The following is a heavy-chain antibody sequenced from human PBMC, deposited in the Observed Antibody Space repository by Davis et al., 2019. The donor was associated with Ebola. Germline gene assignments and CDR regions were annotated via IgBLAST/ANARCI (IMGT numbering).Heavy chain of an antibody. CDR1: GFIFGSFA. CDR3: AKRTKNGYNSPIDH. D-gene: IGHD5-24*01. Sequence: GESLKISCAASGFIFGSFAMNWVRQAPGKGPEWISGFSGYYEESFYADSVKGRFTISRDNSKNRVYLQMDNLRADDTAVYYCAKRTKNGYNSPIDHWGQGTLVTVSS. V-gene: IGHV3-23*01. J-gene: IGHJ4*02. CDR2: FSGYYEES.